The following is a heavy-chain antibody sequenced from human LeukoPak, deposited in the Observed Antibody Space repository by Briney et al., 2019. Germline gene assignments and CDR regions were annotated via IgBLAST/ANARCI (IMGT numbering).Heavy chain of an antibody. CDR2: IYYSGST. J-gene: IGHJ2*01. Sequence: SETLSLTCTVSGGSLSHYFWSWVRQPPGKALEWIGYIYYSGSTNYNPSLKSRVTISVDPSKNQFSLKLNSVTAADTAVYYCAKTVAGYWYFDLWGRGTLVTVSS. V-gene: IGHV4-59*08. CDR1: GGSLSHYF. CDR3: AKTVAGYWYFDL. D-gene: IGHD6-19*01.